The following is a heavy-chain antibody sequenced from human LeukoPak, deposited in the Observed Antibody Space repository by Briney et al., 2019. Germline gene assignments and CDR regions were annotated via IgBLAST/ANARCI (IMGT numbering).Heavy chain of an antibody. V-gene: IGHV4-59*08. Sequence: PSETLSLTCTVSGASMNNYYWSWIRQSPEKGLEWLGFVFSRGTNNLNPSFKSRLIMSIDTSKNQFSLRLSSVTAADTAVYFCARSWAAKWELPGQFDSWGQGRLVSVSS. CDR2: VFSRGTN. CDR1: GASMNNYY. D-gene: IGHD1-26*01. J-gene: IGHJ4*02. CDR3: ARSWAAKWELPGQFDS.